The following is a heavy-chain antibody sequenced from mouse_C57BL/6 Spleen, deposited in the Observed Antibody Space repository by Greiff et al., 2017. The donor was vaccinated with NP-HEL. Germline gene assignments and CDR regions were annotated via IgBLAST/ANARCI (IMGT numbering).Heavy chain of an antibody. CDR1: GYTFTDYY. CDR3: ARGELGRRGYCDY. Sequence: EVQLQQSGPELVKPGASVKISCKASGYTFTDYYMNWVKQSHGKSLEWIGAINPNNGGTSYNQKFKGKATLTVDKSSSTAYMELRSLTAEDSAVYYCARGELGRRGYCDYWGQGTTLTGSS. V-gene: IGHV1-26*01. CDR2: INPNNGGT. D-gene: IGHD4-1*01. J-gene: IGHJ2*01.